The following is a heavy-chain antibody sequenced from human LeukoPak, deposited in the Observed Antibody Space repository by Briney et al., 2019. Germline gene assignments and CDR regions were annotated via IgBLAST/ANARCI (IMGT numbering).Heavy chain of an antibody. CDR2: ISSSSSYI. D-gene: IGHD3-10*01. V-gene: IGHV3-21*01. J-gene: IGHJ6*02. Sequence: GGSLRLSCAASGFTFSSYSMNWVRQAPGKGLEWVSSISSSSSYIYYADSVKGRFTISRDNAENSLYLQMNSLRAEDTAVYYCARDRGFGDVRYYYYYGMDVWGQGTTVTVSS. CDR1: GFTFSSYS. CDR3: ARDRGFGDVRYYYYYGMDV.